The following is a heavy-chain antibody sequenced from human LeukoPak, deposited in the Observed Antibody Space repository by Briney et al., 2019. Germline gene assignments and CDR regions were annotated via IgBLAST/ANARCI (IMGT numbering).Heavy chain of an antibody. V-gene: IGHV4-34*01. CDR2: INHSGST. Sequence: SETLSLTCAVYGGSFSGYYWSGIRQPPGKGLEWIGEINHSGSTNYNPSHKSRITISIDTSNNQFSLRLTSVTAADTAVYYCARGGAGRAGNWGQGTLVTVSS. D-gene: IGHD2/OR15-2a*01. CDR3: ARGGAGRAGN. CDR1: GGSFSGYY. J-gene: IGHJ4*02.